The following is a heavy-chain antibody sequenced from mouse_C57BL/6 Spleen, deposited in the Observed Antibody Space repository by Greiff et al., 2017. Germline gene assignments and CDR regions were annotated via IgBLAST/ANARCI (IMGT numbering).Heavy chain of an antibody. J-gene: IGHJ1*03. CDR3: ARDHSYYGSPDWYFDV. Sequence: EVKLVESGGGLVKPGGSLKLSCAASGFTFSSYAMSWVRQTPEKRLEWVATISDGGSYTYYPDNVKGRFTISRDNAKNNLYLQMSHLKSEDTAMYYCARDHSYYGSPDWYFDVWGTGTTVTVSS. V-gene: IGHV5-4*01. CDR2: ISDGGSYT. CDR1: GFTFSSYA. D-gene: IGHD1-2*01.